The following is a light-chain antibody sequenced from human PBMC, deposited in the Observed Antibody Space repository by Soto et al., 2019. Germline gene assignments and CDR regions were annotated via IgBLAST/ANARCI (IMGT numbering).Light chain of an antibody. CDR3: MQALQTPWT. CDR2: LGS. CDR1: QSLLHSNGYNY. V-gene: IGKV2-28*01. J-gene: IGKJ1*01. Sequence: DLVMTQSPLSLPVTPGEPASISCRSSQSLLHSNGYNYLDWYLQKPGQSPQLLIYLGSNRASGVPDRFSGSGSGTDFTLKISRVEAEDVGVYCCMQALQTPWTFGQGTKVEIK.